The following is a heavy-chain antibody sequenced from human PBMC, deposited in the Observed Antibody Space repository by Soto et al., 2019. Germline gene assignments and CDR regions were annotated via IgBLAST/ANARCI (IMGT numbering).Heavy chain of an antibody. J-gene: IGHJ4*02. CDR1: GYTFTSYA. CDR3: ARGSGYYYWDDY. CDR2: INAGNGNT. V-gene: IGHV1-3*05. Sequence: QVQLVQSGAEEKKPEASVKVSCKASGYTFTSYAMHWVRQAPGQRLEWMGWINAGNGNTKYSQKFQGRVTITRDTSASTAYMELSSLRSEDTAVYYCARGSGYYYWDDYWGQGTLVPVSS. D-gene: IGHD3-22*01.